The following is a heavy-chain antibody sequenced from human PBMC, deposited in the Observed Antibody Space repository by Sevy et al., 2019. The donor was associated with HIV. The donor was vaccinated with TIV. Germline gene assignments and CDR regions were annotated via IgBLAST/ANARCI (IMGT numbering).Heavy chain of an antibody. J-gene: IGHJ4*02. D-gene: IGHD6-19*01. Sequence: EALRLSCVVSGFTFSNYYMSWVRQAPGKGLEWVSVISDSGGYTSYTDSVKGRFTISRDNSKNTLYLQMNSLRVEDTAIYYCANRAGPIFDNWGQGTLVTVSS. V-gene: IGHV3-23*01. CDR2: ISDSGGYT. CDR3: ANRAGPIFDN. CDR1: GFTFSNYY.